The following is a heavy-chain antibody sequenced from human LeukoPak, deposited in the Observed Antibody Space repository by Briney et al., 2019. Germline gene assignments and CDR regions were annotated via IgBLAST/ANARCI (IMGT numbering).Heavy chain of an antibody. J-gene: IGHJ3*02. CDR2: ISAYNGNT. CDR1: GGTFSSYA. D-gene: IGHD6-6*01. Sequence: ASVKVSCKASGGTFSSYAISWVRQAPGQGLEWMGWISAYNGNTNYAQKLQGRVTMTTDTSTSTAYMELRSLRSDDTAVYYCARPARYSSSSEAFDIWGQGTMVTVSS. CDR3: ARPARYSSSSEAFDI. V-gene: IGHV1-18*01.